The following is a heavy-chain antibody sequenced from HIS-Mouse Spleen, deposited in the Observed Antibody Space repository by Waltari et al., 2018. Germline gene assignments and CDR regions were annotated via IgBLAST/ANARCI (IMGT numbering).Heavy chain of an antibody. CDR2: IYYSGST. CDR3: AREIPYSSSWYDWYFDL. CDR1: GDSISSSSYY. V-gene: IGHV4-39*07. Sequence: QLQLQESGPGLVKPSETLSLTCTVSGDSISSSSYYSGWIRQPPGKGLEWIGSIYYSGSTYYNPSIKSRVTISVDTSKNQFSLKLSSVTAADTAVYYCAREIPYSSSWYDWYFDLWGRGTLVTVSS. D-gene: IGHD6-13*01. J-gene: IGHJ2*01.